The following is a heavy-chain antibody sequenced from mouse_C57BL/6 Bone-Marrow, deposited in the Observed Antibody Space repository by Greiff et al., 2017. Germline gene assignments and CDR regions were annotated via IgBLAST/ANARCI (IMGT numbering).Heavy chain of an antibody. CDR3: ARGGSRNYYAMDY. D-gene: IGHD1-1*01. CDR2: FHPYNDDT. V-gene: IGHV1-47*01. J-gene: IGHJ4*01. Sequence: VQLQQSGAELVKPGASVKMSCKASGYTFTTSPIAWMKQNHGKSLEWIGNFHPYNDDTKYNEKFKGKATLTVEKSSSTVYLELSRLTSDDSAVYYCARGGSRNYYAMDYWGQGTSVTVSS. CDR1: GYTFTTSP.